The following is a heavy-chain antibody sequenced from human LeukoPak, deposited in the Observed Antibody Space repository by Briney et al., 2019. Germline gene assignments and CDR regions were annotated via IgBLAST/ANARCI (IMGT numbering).Heavy chain of an antibody. V-gene: IGHV3-21*01. CDR2: IRASRNYV. Sequence: KAGGSLRLSCVVSGFTFSNYVMNWVRQTPGKGLEWVASIRASRNYVYYADSLQDRFTISRDNARNSLFLHMDSLRPEDTALYFCARAKYYYGSEEKYAFDLWGQGTLVSVSS. D-gene: IGHD3-10*01. CDR1: GFTFSNYV. CDR3: ARAKYYYGSEEKYAFDL. J-gene: IGHJ3*01.